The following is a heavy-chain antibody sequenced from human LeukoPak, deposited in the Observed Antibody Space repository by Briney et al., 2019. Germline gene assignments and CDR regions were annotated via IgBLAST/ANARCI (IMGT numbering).Heavy chain of an antibody. Sequence: ASVKVSCKASGYTFTGYYMHWVRQAPGQGLEWMGWINPNSGGTNYAQKFQGRVTMTRDTSISTAYMELSRLRSDDTAVYYCARAPIQLWYYYYYYYMDVWGKGTTVTVSS. D-gene: IGHD5-18*01. CDR1: GYTFTGYY. J-gene: IGHJ6*03. CDR3: ARAPIQLWYYYYYYYMDV. V-gene: IGHV1-2*02. CDR2: INPNSGGT.